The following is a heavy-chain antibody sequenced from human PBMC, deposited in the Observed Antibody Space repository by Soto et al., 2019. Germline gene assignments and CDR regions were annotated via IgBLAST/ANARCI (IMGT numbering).Heavy chain of an antibody. J-gene: IGHJ4*02. CDR2: MNPNTGNT. CDR1: GYTFTSSD. Sequence: QVQLVQSGAEVKKSGASVKVSCKASGYTFTSSDINWVRQATGQGLEWMGWMNPNTGNTGYTQRFQGRVSMNRYISTTTAYLELSGLTSADTAVYYCARGSIVGAAFDYCGQGTLVTVSS. D-gene: IGHD1-26*01. V-gene: IGHV1-8*01. CDR3: ARGSIVGAAFDY.